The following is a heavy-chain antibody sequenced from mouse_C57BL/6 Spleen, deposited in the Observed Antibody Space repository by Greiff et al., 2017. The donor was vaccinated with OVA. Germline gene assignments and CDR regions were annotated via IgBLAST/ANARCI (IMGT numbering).Heavy chain of an antibody. CDR2: IYPGDGDT. CDR3: ATTRYYAMDY. J-gene: IGHJ4*01. D-gene: IGHD1-3*01. V-gene: IGHV1-82*01. CDR1: GYAFSSSW. Sequence: LQESGPELVKPGASVKISCKASGYAFSSSWMNWVKQRPGKGLEWIGRIYPGDGDTNYNGKFKGKATLTADKSSSTAYMQLSSLTSEDSAVYFCATTRYYAMDYWGQGTSVTVSS.